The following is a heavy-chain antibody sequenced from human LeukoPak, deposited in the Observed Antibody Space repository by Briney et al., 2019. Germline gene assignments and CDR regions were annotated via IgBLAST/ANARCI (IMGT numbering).Heavy chain of an antibody. CDR2: IVVGSGNT. CDR1: GFTFTSSA. Sequence: SVKVSCKASGFTFTSSAVQWVRQARGQRLEWIGWIVVGSGNTNYAQKFQERVTITRDMSTSTAYMGLSSLRSEDTAVYYCAASPDYYDSSGYSYYFDYWGQGTLVTVSS. D-gene: IGHD3-22*01. J-gene: IGHJ4*02. V-gene: IGHV1-58*01. CDR3: AASPDYYDSSGYSYYFDY.